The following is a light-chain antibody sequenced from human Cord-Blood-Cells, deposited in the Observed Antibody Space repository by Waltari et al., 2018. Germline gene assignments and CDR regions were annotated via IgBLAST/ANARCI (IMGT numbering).Light chain of an antibody. CDR3: QQYYSTPP. Sequence: DIVMTQSPDSLAVSLGERATINCKSSQSVLYSSNNKNYLAWYQQKPGQPPKLLIYWASTREAGVPDRFSGSGSGTDVTLSISSLQAEDVAVYYCQQYYSTPPFGPWTKVDIK. V-gene: IGKV4-1*01. CDR1: QSVLYSSNNKNY. J-gene: IGKJ3*01. CDR2: WAS.